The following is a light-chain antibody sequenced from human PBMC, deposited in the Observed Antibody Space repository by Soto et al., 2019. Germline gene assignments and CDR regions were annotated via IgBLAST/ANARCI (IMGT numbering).Light chain of an antibody. V-gene: IGKV3-20*01. Sequence: EIVLTQSPGPLSLSPGQRVTLSCRTSQTVSSSYLAWYQQKPGQAPRLLIYCASSRATGIPDRFSGSGSGTDFTLTISRLEPEDFAVYYCQQFSGSPSMYTFGQGTKLEIK. J-gene: IGKJ2*01. CDR3: QQFSGSPSMYT. CDR2: CAS. CDR1: QTVSSSY.